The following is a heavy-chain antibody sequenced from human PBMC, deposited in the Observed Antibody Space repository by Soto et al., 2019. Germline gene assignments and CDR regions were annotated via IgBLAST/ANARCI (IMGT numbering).Heavy chain of an antibody. Sequence: QEHLVESGGGVVQPGKSLRLSCTASGFSLTSFTVHWVRQAPGKGLEWVTLISYDGSKKDYIDSVKGRFTISRDNFQNAVYMEIDNLSPDDAAVYFCARGRHLAMTGIHFYYRLDVWGQGTTVTVSS. CDR3: ARGRHLAMTGIHFYYRLDV. D-gene: IGHD3-10*01. CDR1: GFSLTSFT. V-gene: IGHV3-30-3*01. CDR2: ISYDGSKK. J-gene: IGHJ6*02.